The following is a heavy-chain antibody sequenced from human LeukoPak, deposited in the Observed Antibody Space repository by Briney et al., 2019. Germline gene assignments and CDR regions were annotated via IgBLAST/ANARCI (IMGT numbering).Heavy chain of an antibody. Sequence: GGSLRLSCAASGFTFSTYWMHWVRQAPGKGLVWVSCINSDGSSPSYADSVKGRFTISRDNAKNTLYLQMDSLRDEDTAMYYCARSTGEGFDLWGQGTLVTVSS. D-gene: IGHD4-11*01. CDR3: ARSTGEGFDL. V-gene: IGHV3-74*01. CDR2: INSDGSSP. J-gene: IGHJ5*02. CDR1: GFTFSTYW.